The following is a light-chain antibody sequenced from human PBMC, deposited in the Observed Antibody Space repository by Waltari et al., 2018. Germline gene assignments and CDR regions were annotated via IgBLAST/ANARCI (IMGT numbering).Light chain of an antibody. V-gene: IGKV3-15*01. CDR3: QQYSNWPYT. J-gene: IGKJ2*01. CDR2: VAS. CDR1: QSVPTN. Sequence: EIVMTQSPDTLSVAPGERVTLSCRASQSVPTNLAWYQQKPGQPPRLLIYVASTRATGGPARVSGSGSGTEFTLTINSLESEDFAVYYCQQYSNWPYTFGQGTKLEIK.